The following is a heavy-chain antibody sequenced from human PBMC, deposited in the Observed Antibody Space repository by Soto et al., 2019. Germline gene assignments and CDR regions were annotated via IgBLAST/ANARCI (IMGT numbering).Heavy chain of an antibody. D-gene: IGHD4-4*01. J-gene: IGHJ5*02. CDR1: GFTFSSYA. Sequence: QVQLVESGGGVVQPGRSLRLSCAASGFTFSSYAMHWVRQAPGKGLEWVAVISYDGSNKYYADSVKGRFTISRDNSKNTLYLQMNSLRAEDTAVYYCARDLFRSNHANWFDPWGQGTLVTVSS. CDR2: ISYDGSNK. V-gene: IGHV3-30-3*01. CDR3: ARDLFRSNHANWFDP.